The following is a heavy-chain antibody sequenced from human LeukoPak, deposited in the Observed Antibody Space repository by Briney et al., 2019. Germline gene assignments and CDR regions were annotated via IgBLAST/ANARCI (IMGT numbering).Heavy chain of an antibody. CDR3: ATEFQWLVRSDI. CDR1: GYTFTDYY. Sequence: ASVKVSCEASGYTFTDYYMHWVQQAPGKGLEWMGRVDPEDGETIYAEKFQGRVTITADTSTDTAYMELSSLRSEDTAVYYCATEFQWLVRSDIWGQGTMVTVSS. D-gene: IGHD6-19*01. CDR2: VDPEDGET. V-gene: IGHV1-69-2*01. J-gene: IGHJ3*02.